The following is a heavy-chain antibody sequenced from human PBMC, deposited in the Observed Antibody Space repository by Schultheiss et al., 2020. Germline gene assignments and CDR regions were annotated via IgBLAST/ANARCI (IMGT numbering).Heavy chain of an antibody. CDR3: AKEGTIFGVVRAGGFDY. D-gene: IGHD3-3*01. Sequence: GGSLRLSCAASGFTFSSYAMSWVRQAPGKGLEWVSAISGSGGSTYYADSVKGRFTISRDNSKNTLYLQMNSLRAEDTAVYYCAKEGTIFGVVRAGGFDYWGKGTLVTVSS. V-gene: IGHV3-23*01. CDR1: GFTFSSYA. CDR2: ISGSGGST. J-gene: IGHJ4*02.